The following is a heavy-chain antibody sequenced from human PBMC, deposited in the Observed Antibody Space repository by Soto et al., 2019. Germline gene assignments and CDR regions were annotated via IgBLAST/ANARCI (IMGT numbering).Heavy chain of an antibody. Sequence: QVQLVQSGAEVKKPGASVKVSCKVSGYTLTELSMHWVRQAPGKGIEWMGGVDPEDGETIYAQKFQGRFTMTEVTATDTAYMELSSLRSDDTAVYYCATRVHPECISTSCSSGWFFDYWGQGTLVTVSS. CDR1: GYTLTELS. V-gene: IGHV1-24*01. CDR2: VDPEDGET. J-gene: IGHJ4*02. D-gene: IGHD2-2*01. CDR3: ATRVHPECISTSCSSGWFFDY.